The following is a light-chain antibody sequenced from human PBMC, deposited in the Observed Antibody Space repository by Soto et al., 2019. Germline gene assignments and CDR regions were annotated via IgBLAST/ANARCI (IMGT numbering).Light chain of an antibody. V-gene: IGLV7-43*01. Sequence: QAVVTQEPSLTVSPGGTVTLTCASSTGTVTSTYYPNWFQQKPGQAPRALIYSTNNKYSWTPARFSGSLLGDKAALTLSGVQPEDEAEYYCQLYYGATRVFGGGTKLTVL. CDR2: STN. CDR1: TGTVTSTYY. CDR3: QLYYGATRV. J-gene: IGLJ3*02.